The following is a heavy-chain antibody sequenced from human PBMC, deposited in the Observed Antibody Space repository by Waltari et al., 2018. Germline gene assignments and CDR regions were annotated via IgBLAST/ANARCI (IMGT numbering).Heavy chain of an antibody. CDR2: IIPIFGTA. J-gene: IGHJ6*02. Sequence: VQLVQSGAEVKKPGSSVKVSCKASGGTFRSYAISWVRQAPGQGLEWMGGIIPIFGTANDAQKFQGRVTITTDESTSTAYMELSSLRSEDTAVYYCARAEAAAGYYYYYYGMDVWGQGTTVTVSS. D-gene: IGHD6-13*01. CDR1: GGTFRSYA. V-gene: IGHV1-69*05. CDR3: ARAEAAAGYYYYYYGMDV.